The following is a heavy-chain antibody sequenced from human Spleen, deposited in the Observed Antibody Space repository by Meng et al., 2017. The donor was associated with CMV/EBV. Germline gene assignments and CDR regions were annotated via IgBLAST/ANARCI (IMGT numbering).Heavy chain of an antibody. CDR3: ARDASRDGYNKFDY. D-gene: IGHD5-24*01. Sequence: CAASGCTFSSYDMHWVRQAAGKGLGWVEVITHDGSDQYADSVKGRFTISRDNSKNTLYLQMSSVKSETTAIYYCARDASRDGYNKFDYWGQGTLVTVSS. CDR2: ITHDGSDQ. CDR1: GCTFSSYD. J-gene: IGHJ4*02. V-gene: IGHV3-30*03.